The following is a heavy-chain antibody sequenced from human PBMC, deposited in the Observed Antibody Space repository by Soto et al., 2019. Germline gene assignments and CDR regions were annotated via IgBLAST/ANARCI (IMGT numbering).Heavy chain of an antibody. V-gene: IGHV3-30*18. CDR2: ILYDGSKK. CDR1: GFTFSSYG. CDR3: VKDGSSGWPYFDDMDV. Sequence: PGGSRRLSCAASGFTFSSYGMHWVRQAPGKGLEWVAVILYDGSKKYYADSVKGRFTISRDNSKNTLYLQMSSLRAEHTALYYCVKDGSSGWPYFDDMDVWGQGTTVTVSS. D-gene: IGHD6-19*01. J-gene: IGHJ6*02.